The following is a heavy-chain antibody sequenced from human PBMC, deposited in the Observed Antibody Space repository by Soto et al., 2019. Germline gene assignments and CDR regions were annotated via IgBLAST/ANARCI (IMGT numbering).Heavy chain of an antibody. CDR1: GGSFSGYY. CDR3: ARVYDFWSGYSLVLARRYFDY. Sequence: SETLSLTCAVYGGSFSGYYWSWIRQPPGKGLEWIGEINHSGSTNYNPSLKSRVTISVDTSKNQFSLKLSSVTAADTAVYYCARVYDFWSGYSLVLARRYFDYWGQGTLVTVSS. J-gene: IGHJ4*02. D-gene: IGHD3-3*01. CDR2: INHSGST. V-gene: IGHV4-34*01.